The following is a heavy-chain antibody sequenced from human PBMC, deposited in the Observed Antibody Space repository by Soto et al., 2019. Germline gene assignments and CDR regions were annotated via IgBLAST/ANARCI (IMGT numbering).Heavy chain of an antibody. J-gene: IGHJ4*02. Sequence: PGESLKISCKGSGYSFTSYWIGWVRQMPGKGLEWMGIIYPGDSDTRYSPSFQGQVTISADKSISTAYLQWSSLKASDTAMYYCARRERGYDFWSGYYPFDYWGQGTLVTVSS. D-gene: IGHD3-3*01. CDR3: ARRERGYDFWSGYYPFDY. CDR1: GYSFTSYW. V-gene: IGHV5-51*01. CDR2: IYPGDSDT.